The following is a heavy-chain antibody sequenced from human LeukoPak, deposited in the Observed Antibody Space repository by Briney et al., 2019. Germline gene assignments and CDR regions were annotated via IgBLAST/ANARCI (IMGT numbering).Heavy chain of an antibody. CDR3: ARALGAARPMHYFDY. D-gene: IGHD6-6*01. CDR1: GGSISSSSYY. J-gene: IGHJ4*02. Sequence: SETLSLTCTVSGGSISSSSYYWGWIRQPPGKGLEWIGSIYYSGSTYYNPSLKSRVTISVDTSKNQFSLKLSSVTAADTAVYYYARALGAARPMHYFDYWGQGTLVTVSS. CDR2: IYYSGST. V-gene: IGHV4-39*07.